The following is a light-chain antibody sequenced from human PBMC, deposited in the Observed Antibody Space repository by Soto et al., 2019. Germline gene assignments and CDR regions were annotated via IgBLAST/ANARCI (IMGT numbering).Light chain of an antibody. Sequence: QSVLTQPPSASGSPGQSVTISCTGTSSDIGGYNYVSWYQQYPSKAPKLMIYEVSKRPSGVPDRFSGSKSGNTASLTVSGLQAEDEADYYCSSYAGSNNPYVFGTGTKVTVL. V-gene: IGLV2-8*01. J-gene: IGLJ1*01. CDR1: SSDIGGYNY. CDR3: SSYAGSNNPYV. CDR2: EVS.